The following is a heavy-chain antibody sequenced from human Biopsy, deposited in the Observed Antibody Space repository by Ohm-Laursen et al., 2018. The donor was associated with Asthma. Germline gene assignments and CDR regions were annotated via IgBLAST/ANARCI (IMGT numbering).Heavy chain of an antibody. J-gene: IGHJ4*02. D-gene: IGHD2-2*03. V-gene: IGHV2-5*01. CDR2: IYWNDDR. Sequence: TQTLTLTCTFSGFSLRNGGEGVAWIRQPPGKAPEWLAVIYWNDDRRYNPSLKTSLSLSKDTSKNQIVLALTNLDPLDTATYFCAHSVPSYDSALGYVSSHFDYWGLGKLVTVSA. CDR1: GFSLRNGGEG. CDR3: AHSVPSYDSALGYVSSHFDY.